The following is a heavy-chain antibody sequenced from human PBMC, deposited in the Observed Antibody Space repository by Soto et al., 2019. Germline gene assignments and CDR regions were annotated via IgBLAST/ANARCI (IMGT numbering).Heavy chain of an antibody. J-gene: IGHJ6*03. CDR3: ARESGGATATLDYYYFYMDV. CDR1: VYTFSDYY. V-gene: IGHV1-2*04. Sequence: QVQLVQSGAEVKKPGASVKVSCKASVYTFSDYYIHWMQQAPGQGLEWMGWINPNSDGTKHAHKFQGWVTMTRDTSIKPAYMELSRLTSDDTAVHYCARESGGATATLDYYYFYMDVWGKGTTVTVSS. CDR2: INPNSDGT. D-gene: IGHD1-26*01.